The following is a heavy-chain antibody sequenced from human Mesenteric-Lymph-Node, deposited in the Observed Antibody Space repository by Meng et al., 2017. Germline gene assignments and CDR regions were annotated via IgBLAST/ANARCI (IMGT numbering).Heavy chain of an antibody. CDR2: IYYTGTT. Sequence: LQLQESGPEVVKPSETLSLTCTVSGGSMSSNSYYWGWIRQPPGKGLEWIGSIYYTGTTYYNPSLGSRVTMSLESSKNQFSLKLNSVTAADTAMYYCARDVGHTSSSYGIDEWGQGTLVTVSS. V-gene: IGHV4-39*07. D-gene: IGHD6-13*01. J-gene: IGHJ4*02. CDR1: GGSMSSNSYY. CDR3: ARDVGHTSSSYGIDE.